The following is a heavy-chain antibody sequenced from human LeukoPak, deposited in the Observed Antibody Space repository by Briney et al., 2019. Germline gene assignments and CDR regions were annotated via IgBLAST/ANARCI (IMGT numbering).Heavy chain of an antibody. D-gene: IGHD1-26*01. CDR3: AREPHLSEYSGSYCKVDNWFDP. J-gene: IGHJ5*02. CDR1: GGSISSGDYY. CDR2: IYYSGST. Sequence: SETLSLTCTVSGGSISSGDYYWSWIRQHPGKGLEWIGYIYYSGSTYYNPSLKSRVTISVDTSKNQFSLKLSSVTAADTAVYYCAREPHLSEYSGSYCKVDNWFDPWGQGTLVTVSS. V-gene: IGHV4-31*03.